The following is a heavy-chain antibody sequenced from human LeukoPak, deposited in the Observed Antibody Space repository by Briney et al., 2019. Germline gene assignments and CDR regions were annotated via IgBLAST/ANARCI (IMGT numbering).Heavy chain of an antibody. J-gene: IGHJ3*02. CDR1: GFTFSSYS. CDR2: ISSSSSYI. D-gene: IGHD3-10*01. Sequence: GGSLRLSCAASGFTFSSYSMNWVRQAPGKGLEWVSSISSSSSYIYYADSVKGRFTISRDNAKNSLYLQMNSLRAEDTAVYCCARAGSDYPPYAFDIWGQGTMVTVSS. CDR3: ARAGSDYPPYAFDI. V-gene: IGHV3-21*01.